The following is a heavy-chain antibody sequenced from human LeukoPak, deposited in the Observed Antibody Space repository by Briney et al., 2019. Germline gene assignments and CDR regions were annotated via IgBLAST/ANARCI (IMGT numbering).Heavy chain of an antibody. V-gene: IGHV4-59*11. J-gene: IGHJ4*02. CDR1: GVSITTHY. CDR3: VTIKSGYPFGYFDF. Sequence: PSETLSLTCTVSGVSITTHYWSWLRQPPGKELEWIAYMTDSETTKNNPSLKSRITLSADTSKNQFSLSLSSVTEADMAVYFCVTIKSGYPFGYFDFWGQGILVTVSS. CDR2: MTDSETT. D-gene: IGHD5-18*01.